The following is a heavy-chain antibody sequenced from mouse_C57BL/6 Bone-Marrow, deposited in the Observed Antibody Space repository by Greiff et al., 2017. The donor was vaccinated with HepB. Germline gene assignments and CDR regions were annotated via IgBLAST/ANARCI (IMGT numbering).Heavy chain of an antibody. J-gene: IGHJ4*01. CDR1: GFTFSSYA. CDR3: TRGSLTTVVEGDY. V-gene: IGHV5-9-1*02. D-gene: IGHD1-1*01. Sequence: EVNVVESGEGLVKPGGSLKLSCAASGFTFSSYAMSWVRQTPEKRLEWVAYISSGGDYIYYADTVKGRFTISRDNARNTLYLQMSSLKSEDTAMYYCTRGSLTTVVEGDYWGQGTSVTVSS. CDR2: ISSGGDYI.